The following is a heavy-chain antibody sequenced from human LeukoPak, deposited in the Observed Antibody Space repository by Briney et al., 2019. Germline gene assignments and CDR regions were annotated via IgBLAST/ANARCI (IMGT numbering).Heavy chain of an antibody. CDR2: ISSSSSYI. V-gene: IGHV3-21*01. D-gene: IGHD6-25*01. J-gene: IGHJ5*02. Sequence: GGSLRLSCAASGFTFSSYSMNWVRQAPGKGLEWVSSISSSSSYIYYADSVKGRFTISRDNAKNSLYLQMNSLRAEHTAVYYCARERIAAMGWFDPSGQGTLVTVSS. CDR1: GFTFSSYS. CDR3: ARERIAAMGWFDP.